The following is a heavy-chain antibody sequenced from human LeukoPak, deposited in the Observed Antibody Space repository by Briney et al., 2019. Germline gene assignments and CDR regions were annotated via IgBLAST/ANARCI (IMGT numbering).Heavy chain of an antibody. V-gene: IGHV1-18*01. CDR3: ARVQDSWWELLFGGANWFDP. CDR1: GYTFTSYG. J-gene: IGHJ5*02. CDR2: ISAYNGNT. Sequence: ASVKVSCKASGYTFTSYGISWVRQAPGQGLEWMGWISAYNGNTNYAQKLQGRVTMTTDTSTSTAYMELRSLRSDDTAVYYCARVQDSWWELLFGGANWFDPWGQGTLVTVSS. D-gene: IGHD1-26*01.